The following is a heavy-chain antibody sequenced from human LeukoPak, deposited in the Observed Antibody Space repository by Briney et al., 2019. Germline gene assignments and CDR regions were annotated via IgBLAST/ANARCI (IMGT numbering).Heavy chain of an antibody. J-gene: IGHJ4*02. V-gene: IGHV3-30*02. CDR2: IQNDGSNK. CDR3: AKDRGYSGYDWS. CDR1: RFPFSSYA. Sequence: GGSLRLSCAASRFPFSSYAMHWVRQAPGKGLEWVAFIQNDGSNKYYADSVKGRFTISRDNSKNTLYLQMNSLRAEDTAVYYCAKDRGYSGYDWSWGQGTLVTVSS. D-gene: IGHD5-12*01.